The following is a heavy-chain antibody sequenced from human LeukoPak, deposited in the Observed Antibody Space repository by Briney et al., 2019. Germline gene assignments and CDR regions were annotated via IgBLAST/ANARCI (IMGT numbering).Heavy chain of an antibody. CDR3: ARDLSITIFGVVIMSDYYFYGMDV. CDR2: INTYNGST. Sequence: VASVKVSCKASGYMFTSYGISWVRQAPGQGLEWMGWINTYNGSTNYAQNLQGRVTMTTDTSTTTAYMELRSLRSDDTAVYYCARDLSITIFGVVIMSDYYFYGMDVWGQGTTVTVSS. D-gene: IGHD3-3*01. V-gene: IGHV1-18*01. CDR1: GYMFTSYG. J-gene: IGHJ6*02.